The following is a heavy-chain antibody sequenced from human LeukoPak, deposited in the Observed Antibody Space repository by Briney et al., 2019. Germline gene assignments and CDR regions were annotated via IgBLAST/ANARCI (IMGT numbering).Heavy chain of an antibody. D-gene: IGHD6-13*01. CDR1: GFTFSSYS. CDR2: ISSSSSYI. Sequence: PGGSLRLSCAASGFTFSSYSMNWVRQAPGKGLEWVSSISSSSSYIYYADSVKGRFTISRDNAKNSLYLQMNSLRAEDTAVYYCARAQAAAGTKHFDYWGQGTLVTVSS. J-gene: IGHJ4*02. V-gene: IGHV3-21*01. CDR3: ARAQAAAGTKHFDY.